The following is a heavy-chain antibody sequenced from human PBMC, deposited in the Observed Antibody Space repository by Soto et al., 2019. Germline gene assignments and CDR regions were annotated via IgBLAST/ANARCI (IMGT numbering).Heavy chain of an antibody. CDR1: GFTFSSYG. V-gene: IGHV3-33*01. Sequence: QVQLVESGGGVVQPGRSLRLSCAASGFTFSSYGMHWVRQAPGKGLEWVAVIWYDGSNKYYADSVKGRFTISRDNSKNTLYLQMNSLRAEDTAVYYCARDAVEWELPNFDYWGQGTLVTVSS. CDR2: IWYDGSNK. D-gene: IGHD1-26*01. CDR3: ARDAVEWELPNFDY. J-gene: IGHJ4*02.